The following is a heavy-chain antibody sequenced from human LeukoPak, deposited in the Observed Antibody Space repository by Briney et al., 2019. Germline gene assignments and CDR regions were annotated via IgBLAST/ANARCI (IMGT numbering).Heavy chain of an antibody. D-gene: IGHD3-9*01. CDR2: VRYDGSKK. V-gene: IGHV3-30*02. CDR3: AKVGVRYFDWLIYYFDY. CDR1: GFTFSTYG. Sequence: GGSLRLSCAASGFTFSTYGMHWVRQAPGKGLEWVAFVRYDGSKKYYTNSVKGRFTISRDNSKNTLYLQMNSLRAEDTAVYYCAKVGVRYFDWLIYYFDYWGQGTLVTVSS. J-gene: IGHJ4*02.